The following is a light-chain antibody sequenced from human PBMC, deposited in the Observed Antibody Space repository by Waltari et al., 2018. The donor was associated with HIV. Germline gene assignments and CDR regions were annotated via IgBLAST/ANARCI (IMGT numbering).Light chain of an antibody. CDR3: GTWDNSLSAYVL. J-gene: IGLJ2*01. Sequence: QSVFTQPPSVSAAPGQKVHISCSGSSATIVNNYVSWYQQLPVTAPKLLIYDNSKRPSGIPDRFSASKSGTSATLVITGLQIGDEADYFCGTWDNSLSAYVLFGGGTKLTVL. CDR1: SATIVNNY. V-gene: IGLV1-51*01. CDR2: DNS.